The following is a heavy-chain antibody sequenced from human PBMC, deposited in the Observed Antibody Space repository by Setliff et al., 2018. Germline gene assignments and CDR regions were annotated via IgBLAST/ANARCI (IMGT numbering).Heavy chain of an antibody. Sequence: SETLSLTCTVTGDTIYNYFCSWIRQSPGTGLEWIGYIHTTEPTNYNPSLKSRVTISIDTSKSQFSLNLNSVTAADAAMYYCARGLNSVSWTFTYWGQGTLVTVS. D-gene: IGHD2-15*01. V-gene: IGHV4-4*08. CDR2: IHTTEPT. CDR1: GDTIYNYF. CDR3: ARGLNSVSWTFTY. J-gene: IGHJ4*02.